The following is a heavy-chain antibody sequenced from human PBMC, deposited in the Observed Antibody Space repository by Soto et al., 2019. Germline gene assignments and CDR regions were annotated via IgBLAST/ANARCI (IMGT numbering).Heavy chain of an antibody. CDR3: ARDMRAVPWYGGVSSSFDM. J-gene: IGHJ3*02. CDR1: GFTFSNHW. Sequence: GGSLRLSCTGSGFTFSNHWIHWVRQAPGQGLVWVSRTKTDGSTSYTDSVEGRFSISRDNAKNTLYLQMNSLRAEDTAVYYCARDMRAVPWYGGVSSSFDMWGQGTMVTVSS. CDR2: TKTDGST. D-gene: IGHD3-10*01. V-gene: IGHV3-74*01.